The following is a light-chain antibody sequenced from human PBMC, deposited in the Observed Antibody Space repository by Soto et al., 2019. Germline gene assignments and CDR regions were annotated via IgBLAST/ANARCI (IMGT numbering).Light chain of an antibody. V-gene: IGLV2-8*01. CDR1: SSDVGGYNY. Sequence: QSVLTQPPSASGSPGQSVAISCTGTSSDVGGYNYVSWYQQHPGKAPKLMIYEVNKRPSGVPDRFSGSKSGNTASLTVSGLQAEDEADYYCSSFTTTITRYAFGTGTKVTVL. CDR2: EVN. CDR3: SSFTTTITRYA. J-gene: IGLJ1*01.